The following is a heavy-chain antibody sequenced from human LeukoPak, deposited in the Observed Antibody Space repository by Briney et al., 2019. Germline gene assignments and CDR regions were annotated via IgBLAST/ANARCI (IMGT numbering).Heavy chain of an antibody. Sequence: SVKVSCKASGYTFTYRYLHWVRQAPGQALEWMGWITPFNGNTNYAQKFQDRVTITRDRSMSTAYMELSSLRSEDTAMYYCASGDDYGDYEFDYWGQGTLVTVSS. CDR1: GYTFTYRY. V-gene: IGHV1-45*02. CDR3: ASGDDYGDYEFDY. CDR2: ITPFNGNT. D-gene: IGHD4-17*01. J-gene: IGHJ4*02.